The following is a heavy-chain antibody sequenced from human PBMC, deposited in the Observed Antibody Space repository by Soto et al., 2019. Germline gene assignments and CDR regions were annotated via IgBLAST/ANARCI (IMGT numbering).Heavy chain of an antibody. D-gene: IGHD4-4*01. J-gene: IGHJ4*02. CDR3: ARYTRGSNLFDY. V-gene: IGHV4-59*01. CDR2: IYYSGST. CDR1: GGSISSYY. Sequence: SATLSLTCTVSGGSISSYYWSWIRQPPGKGLEWIGYIYYSGSTNYNPSLKSRVTISVDTSKNQFSLKLSSVTAADTAVYYCARYTRGSNLFDYWGQGTLVTVSS.